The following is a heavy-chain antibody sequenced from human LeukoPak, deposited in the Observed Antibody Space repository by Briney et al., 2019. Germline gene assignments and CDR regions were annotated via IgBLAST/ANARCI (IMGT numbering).Heavy chain of an antibody. Sequence: SETLSLTCTVSGGSININNYYWAWIRQPPGKGLEWIGRIYYSGTSYYNPSLKSRVTISVDTSKNQFSLKLTSVTAADTAVYYCARAYGLDAFDIWGQGTMVTVSS. J-gene: IGHJ3*02. V-gene: IGHV4-39*07. CDR3: ARAYGLDAFDI. CDR2: IYYSGTS. CDR1: GGSININNYY. D-gene: IGHD4-17*01.